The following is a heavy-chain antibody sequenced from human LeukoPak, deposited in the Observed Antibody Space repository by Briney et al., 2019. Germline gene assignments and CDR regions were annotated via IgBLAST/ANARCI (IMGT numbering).Heavy chain of an antibody. CDR2: IRYDGSNK. V-gene: IGHV3-30*02. CDR1: GFTFSSYG. J-gene: IGHJ6*03. D-gene: IGHD2-15*01. CDR3: ARDGYCSGGSCRIPHMDV. Sequence: PGGSLRLSCAASGFTFSSYGMHWVRQAPGKGLEWVAFIRYDGSNKYYADSVKGRFTISRDNSKNTLYLQMGSLRAEDMAVYYCARDGYCSGGSCRIPHMDVWGKGTTVTISS.